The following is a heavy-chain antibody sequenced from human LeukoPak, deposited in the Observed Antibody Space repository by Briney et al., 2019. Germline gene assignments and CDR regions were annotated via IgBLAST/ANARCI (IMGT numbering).Heavy chain of an antibody. CDR2: INHSGST. V-gene: IGHV4-34*01. CDR1: GGSISSYY. D-gene: IGHD2-15*01. Sequence: SETLSLTCTVSGGSISSYYWSWIRQPPGKGLEWIGEINHSGSTNYNPSLKSRVTISVDTSKNQFSLKLSSVTAADTAVYYCARVRRGYCSGGSCYTVDYWGQGTLVTVSS. CDR3: ARVRRGYCSGGSCYTVDY. J-gene: IGHJ4*02.